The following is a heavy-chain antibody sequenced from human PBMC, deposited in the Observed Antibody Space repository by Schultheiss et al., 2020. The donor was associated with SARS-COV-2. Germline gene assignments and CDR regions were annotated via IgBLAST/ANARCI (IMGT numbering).Heavy chain of an antibody. D-gene: IGHD3-9*01. CDR2: MYSGGST. J-gene: IGHJ3*02. CDR1: GFTVSSNY. V-gene: IGHV3-53*01. Sequence: GGSLRLSCAASGFTVSSNYMHWVRQAPGKGLEWVSIMYSGGSTYYADAVTGRFTISRDNSKNTLYLQMNDLRAEDTAVYYCAKFGSIRYFDWLSPDAFDIWGQGTMVTVSS. CDR3: AKFGSIRYFDWLSPDAFDI.